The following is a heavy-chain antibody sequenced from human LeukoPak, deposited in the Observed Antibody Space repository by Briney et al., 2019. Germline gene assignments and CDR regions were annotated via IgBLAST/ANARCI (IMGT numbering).Heavy chain of an antibody. CDR1: GDSVSSNSAA. J-gene: IGHJ5*02. D-gene: IGHD3-9*01. Sequence: SQTLSLTCAISGDSVSSNSAAWNWIRQSPSRGLEWLGRTYYRFKWYNDYAVSVKSRITINPDTSKNQFSLQLNSVTTEDTAVYYCARDYSGSYYDILTGLRGFDWFDPWGQGTLVTVSS. CDR3: ARDYSGSYYDILTGLRGFDWFDP. V-gene: IGHV6-1*01. CDR2: TYYRFKWYN.